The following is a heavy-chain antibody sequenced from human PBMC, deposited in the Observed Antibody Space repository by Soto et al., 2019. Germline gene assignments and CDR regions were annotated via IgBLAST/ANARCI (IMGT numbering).Heavy chain of an antibody. CDR2: FYHSGDS. Sequence: SLSLSCTVSGGSISSDGYYWSWIRQHPGRGLEYIGYFYHSGDSYSTPSLGRRVTISVDTSENQFSLHLRSVTAADTAVYYCAREHSKSGYPHNWFDPWGQGTPVTFPS. J-gene: IGHJ5*02. CDR1: GGSISSDGYY. CDR3: AREHSKSGYPHNWFDP. D-gene: IGHD3-3*01. V-gene: IGHV4-31*03.